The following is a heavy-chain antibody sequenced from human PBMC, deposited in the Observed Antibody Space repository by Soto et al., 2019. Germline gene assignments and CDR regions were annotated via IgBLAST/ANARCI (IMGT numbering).Heavy chain of an antibody. J-gene: IGHJ4*02. Sequence: ADSLRLSFAISGFSLRNYSMSRLRQALGKGLECVSAISDSGSNTYYIDSVKGRFTISRDRSKTTLFLQMNNLRAEDTAVYYCAKGGITLVRGSFDYWGQG. CDR1: GFSLRNYS. V-gene: IGHV3-23*01. CDR3: AKGGITLVRGSFDY. D-gene: IGHD3-10*01. CDR2: ISDSGSNT.